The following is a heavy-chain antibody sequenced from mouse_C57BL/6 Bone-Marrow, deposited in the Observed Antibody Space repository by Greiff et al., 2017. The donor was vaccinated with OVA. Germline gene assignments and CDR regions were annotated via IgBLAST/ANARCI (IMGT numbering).Heavy chain of an antibody. CDR1: GYAFSSSW. D-gene: IGHD1-1*01. CDR2: IYPGDGDT. V-gene: IGHV1-82*01. Sequence: VKLQESGPELVKPGASVKISCKASGYAFSSSWMNWVKQRPGKGLEWIGRIYPGDGDTNYNGKFKGKATLTADKSSSTAYMQLSSLTSEDSAVYFCARGFITTVVASPFAYWGQGTLVTVSA. CDR3: ARGFITTVVASPFAY. J-gene: IGHJ3*01.